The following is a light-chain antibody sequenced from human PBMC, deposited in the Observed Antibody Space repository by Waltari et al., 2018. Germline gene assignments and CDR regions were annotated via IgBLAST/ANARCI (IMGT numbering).Light chain of an antibody. CDR2: GAS. V-gene: IGKV3-15*01. CDR1: QTIRTN. Sequence: ETVMTQSPASLSVSPGERATLSCRASQTIRTNLAWYQHKPGQAPRLLIQGASTRAPGIPARFSGSGSGTEFTLTISSLQSEDSAVYYCQQYNNWPPGDTFGQGTRLEVK. CDR3: QQYNNWPPGDT. J-gene: IGKJ2*01.